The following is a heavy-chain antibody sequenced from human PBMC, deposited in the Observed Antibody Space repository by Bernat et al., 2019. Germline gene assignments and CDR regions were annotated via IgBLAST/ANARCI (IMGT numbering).Heavy chain of an antibody. Sequence: EVQLVESGGGLVQPGGSLRLSCAASGFTFSSYEMNWVRQAPGKGLEWVSYISSSGSTIYYADSVKGRFTISRDNAKNSLYLQMNSLRAEDTAVYYCARAYHYGSGSVDYWGQGTLVTVSS. D-gene: IGHD3-10*01. V-gene: IGHV3-48*03. CDR2: ISSSGSTI. CDR1: GFTFSSYE. CDR3: ARAYHYGSGSVDY. J-gene: IGHJ4*02.